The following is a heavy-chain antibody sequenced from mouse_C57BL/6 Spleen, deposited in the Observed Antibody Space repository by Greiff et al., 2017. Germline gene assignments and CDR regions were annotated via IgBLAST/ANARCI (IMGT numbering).Heavy chain of an antibody. V-gene: IGHV5-4*03. J-gene: IGHJ3*01. CDR2: ISDGGSYT. D-gene: IGHD1-1*01. CDR1: GFTFSSYA. Sequence: EVKLEESGGGLVKPGGSLKLSCAASGFTFSSYAMSWVRQTPEKRLEWVATISDGGSYTYYPDNVKGRFTISRDNAKNNLYLQMSHLKAEDTAMYYCARGRLRRFAYWGQGTLVTVSA. CDR3: ARGRLRRFAY.